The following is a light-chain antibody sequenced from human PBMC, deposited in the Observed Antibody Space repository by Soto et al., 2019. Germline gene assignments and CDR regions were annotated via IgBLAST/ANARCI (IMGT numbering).Light chain of an antibody. V-gene: IGLV2-8*01. Sequence: QSALTQPPSASGSPGQSVTISCTGTSSDVGGYNYVSWYQQHPGKGPKLMIYEVTKRPSGVPDRFSGSKSGSTASLTVSRLQAEDEAHYYCSAYGGSNNFAIFGGGTKVTVL. CDR1: SSDVGGYNY. J-gene: IGLJ2*01. CDR3: SAYGGSNNFAI. CDR2: EVT.